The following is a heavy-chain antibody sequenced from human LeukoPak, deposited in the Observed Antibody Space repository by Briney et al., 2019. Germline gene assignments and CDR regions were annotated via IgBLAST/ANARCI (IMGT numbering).Heavy chain of an antibody. J-gene: IGHJ6*02. CDR2: IYYSGST. CDR1: GGSISSYY. V-gene: IGHV4-59*01. Sequence: SETLSLTCTVSGGSISSYYWSWIRQPPGKGLEWIGYIYYSGSTNYNPSLKSRVTISVDTSKNQFSLKLSSVTAADTAVYYCASLDYVYAGMDVWGQGTTVTVSS. D-gene: IGHD3-16*01. CDR3: ASLDYVYAGMDV.